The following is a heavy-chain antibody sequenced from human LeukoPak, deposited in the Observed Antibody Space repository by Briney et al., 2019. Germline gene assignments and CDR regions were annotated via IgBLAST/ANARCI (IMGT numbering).Heavy chain of an antibody. CDR3: GSGDYLYYFDY. D-gene: IGHD4-17*01. CDR1: GYSFTTYW. J-gene: IGHJ4*02. V-gene: IGHV5-51*01. CDR2: IYPGDSDT. Sequence: GESLKISCKGSGYSFTTYWIGRVRQMPGKGLEWMGIIYPGDSDTRYSPSFQGQVTISADKSISTAYLQWSSLKASDTAMYYCGSGDYLYYFDYWGQGTLVTVSS.